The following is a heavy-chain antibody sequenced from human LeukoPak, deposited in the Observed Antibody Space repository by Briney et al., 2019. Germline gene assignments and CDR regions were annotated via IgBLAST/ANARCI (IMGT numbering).Heavy chain of an antibody. CDR3: ASAVSSHYYDFWSGYFKTHSYGMDV. D-gene: IGHD3-3*01. J-gene: IGHJ6*02. CDR2: ISAYNGNT. Sequence: ASVKVSCKASGYTFTSYGISWARQAPGQGLEWMGWISAYNGNTNYAQKLQGRVTMTTDTSTSTAYMELSSLRSEDTAVYYCASAVSSHYYDFWSGYFKTHSYGMDVWGQGTTVTVSS. V-gene: IGHV1-18*01. CDR1: GYTFTSYG.